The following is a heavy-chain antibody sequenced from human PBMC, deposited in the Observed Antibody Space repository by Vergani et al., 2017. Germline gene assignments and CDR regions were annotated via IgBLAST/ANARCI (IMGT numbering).Heavy chain of an antibody. D-gene: IGHD7-27*01. Sequence: QVQLVQSGAEVKKPGSSVKVSCKASGGTFSSYTISWVRQAPGQGLEWMGRIIPILGIANYAQKFQGRVTITGDKSTSTAYMELSSLRSEDTAVYYCARALTGDRRAFDIWGQGTMVTVSS. V-gene: IGHV1-69*02. CDR1: GGTFSSYT. CDR2: IIPILGIA. J-gene: IGHJ3*02. CDR3: ARALTGDRRAFDI.